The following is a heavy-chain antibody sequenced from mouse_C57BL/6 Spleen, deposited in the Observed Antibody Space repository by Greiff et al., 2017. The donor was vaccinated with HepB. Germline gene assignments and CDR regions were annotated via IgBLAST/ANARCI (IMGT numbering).Heavy chain of an antibody. D-gene: IGHD2-10*01. CDR3: ARKRGSYYEYYYAMDY. CDR2: IWSGGST. Sequence: VQLQQSGPGLVQPSQSLSITCTVSGFSLTSYGVHWVRQSPGKGLEWLGVIWSGGSTDYNAAYISRLSISKDNSKSQVFFKMNSLQADDTAIYYCARKRGSYYEYYYAMDYWGQGTSVTVSS. CDR1: GFSLTSYG. J-gene: IGHJ4*01. V-gene: IGHV2-2*01.